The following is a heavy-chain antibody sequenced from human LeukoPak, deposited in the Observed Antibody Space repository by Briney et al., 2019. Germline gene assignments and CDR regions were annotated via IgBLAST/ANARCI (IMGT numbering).Heavy chain of an antibody. D-gene: IGHD1-26*01. V-gene: IGHV4-4*09. Sequence: SETLSLTCTVSGGSISSYYWSWIRQPPGKGLEWIGYIYTSGSTNYNPSLKSRVTISVDTSKNQFSLKLRYVTAADTAVYYCARHRIVGATGLFDPWGQGTLVTVSS. CDR1: GGSISSYY. J-gene: IGHJ5*02. CDR2: IYTSGST. CDR3: ARHRIVGATGLFDP.